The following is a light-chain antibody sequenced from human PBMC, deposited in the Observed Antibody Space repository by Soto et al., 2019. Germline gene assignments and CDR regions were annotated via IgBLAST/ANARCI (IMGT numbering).Light chain of an antibody. Sequence: DIQMTQSPSSLSASVGDRVTITCQASQEISNYLNWYQQKAGKAPKLLIYDASNLETGVPSRFSGSGSGTDFTFTISSLQPEDIATYYCQQYDNIPRTFGQGTKAEIK. CDR3: QQYDNIPRT. CDR2: DAS. V-gene: IGKV1-33*01. J-gene: IGKJ1*01. CDR1: QEISNY.